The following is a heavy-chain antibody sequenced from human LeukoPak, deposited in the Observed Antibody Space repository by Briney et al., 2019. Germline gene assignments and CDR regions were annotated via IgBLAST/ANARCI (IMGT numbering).Heavy chain of an antibody. CDR1: GFTVSSNS. D-gene: IGHD2-15*01. Sequence: PGGSLRLSCTVSGFTVSSNSMSWVRQAPGKGLEWVSSISSSSSYIYYADSVRGRFTISRDNARNSLYLQMNSLRGEDTAVYYCARDENAYCSGGSCSHFQHWGQGTLVTVSS. J-gene: IGHJ1*01. CDR3: ARDENAYCSGGSCSHFQH. CDR2: ISSSSSYI. V-gene: IGHV3-21*01.